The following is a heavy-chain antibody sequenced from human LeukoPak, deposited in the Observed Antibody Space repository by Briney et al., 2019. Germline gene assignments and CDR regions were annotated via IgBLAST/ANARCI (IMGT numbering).Heavy chain of an antibody. V-gene: IGHV1-18*01. J-gene: IGHJ6*03. D-gene: IGHD1-26*01. Sequence: GASVKVSCKASGYTFTSYGISWVRQAPGQGLEWMGWISAYNGNTNYAQKLQGRVTMTTDTSTSTAYMELRSLRSDDTAVYYCARDRGAGIVGATYADADYYYYMDVWGKGTTVTVSS. CDR1: GYTFTSYG. CDR2: ISAYNGNT. CDR3: ARDRGAGIVGATYADADYYYYMDV.